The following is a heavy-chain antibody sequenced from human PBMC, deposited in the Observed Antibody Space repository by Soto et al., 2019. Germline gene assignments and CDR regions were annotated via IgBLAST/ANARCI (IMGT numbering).Heavy chain of an antibody. CDR3: VSDRGYGHASVPYS. Sequence: QAQLVESGGGVVQPGRSLRLSCAASGFAFSRYGMHWVRQAPGTGLEWVAVISYDGSLQHYADSVKGRFTISRDNSKNMVFLQMSSLRAEDTAVYYWVSDRGYGHASVPYSWGQGTLVSVSS. J-gene: IGHJ4*02. CDR1: GFAFSRYG. V-gene: IGHV3-30*03. CDR2: ISYDGSLQ. D-gene: IGHD5-18*01.